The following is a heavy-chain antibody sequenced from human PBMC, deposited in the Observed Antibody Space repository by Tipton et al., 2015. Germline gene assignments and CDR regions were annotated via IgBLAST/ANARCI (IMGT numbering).Heavy chain of an antibody. CDR2: IRYSGGT. D-gene: IGHD1-1*01. J-gene: IGHJ6*02. CDR1: GTSLSGFY. V-gene: IGHV4-59*01. CDR3: ARENAYYYGMDV. Sequence: TLSLTCTVSGTSLSGFYWTWIRQPPGKGLEWIGYIRYSGGTNYKPSLRGRVSISLDMSKNQFSLKLRSVTAADTAMYFSARENAYYYGMDVWGQGTTVTVSS.